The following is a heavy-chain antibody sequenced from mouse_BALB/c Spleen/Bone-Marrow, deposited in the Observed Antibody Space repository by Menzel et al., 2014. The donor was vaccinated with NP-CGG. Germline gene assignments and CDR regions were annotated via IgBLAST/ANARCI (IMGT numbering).Heavy chain of an antibody. CDR1: GFAFSSYD. CDR3: ARQILRGFAY. Sequence: EVKLVESGGGLVKPGGSLKLSCAASGFAFSSYDMSWVRQTPEKRLEWVAYISSGGGSTYYSDTVKGRFTISRDNAKNTLYLQMSSLKSGDTAMYYCARQILRGFAYWGQGTLVTVSA. CDR2: ISSGGGST. V-gene: IGHV5-12-1*01. J-gene: IGHJ3*01. D-gene: IGHD1-1*01.